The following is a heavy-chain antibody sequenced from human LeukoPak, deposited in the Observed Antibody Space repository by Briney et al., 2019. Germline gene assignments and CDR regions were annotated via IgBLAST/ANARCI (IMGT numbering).Heavy chain of an antibody. V-gene: IGHV1-69*04. CDR1: GYTFTSYY. D-gene: IGHD2-15*01. J-gene: IGHJ4*02. Sequence: SVKVSCKASGYTFTSYYMHWVRQAPGQGLEWMGRIIPILGIANYAQKFQGRVTITADKSTSTAYMELSSLRSEDTAVYYCARDIVVVVAPVLDYWGQGTLVTVSS. CDR3: ARDIVVVVAPVLDY. CDR2: IIPILGIA.